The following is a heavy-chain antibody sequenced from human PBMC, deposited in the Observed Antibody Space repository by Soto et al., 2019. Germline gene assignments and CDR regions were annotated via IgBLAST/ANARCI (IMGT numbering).Heavy chain of an antibody. J-gene: IGHJ6*02. CDR2: IKQDGSEK. CDR1: GFTFSSYW. V-gene: IGHV3-7*05. Sequence: GGSLRLSCGASGFTFSSYWMSLVRQAPGKGLEWVANIKQDGSEKYYVDSVKGRFTISRDNAKNSLYLQMNSLRAEDTAVYYCARGPETDYYYYGMDVWGQGTTVTVSS. CDR3: ARGPETDYYYYGMDV. D-gene: IGHD2-21*02.